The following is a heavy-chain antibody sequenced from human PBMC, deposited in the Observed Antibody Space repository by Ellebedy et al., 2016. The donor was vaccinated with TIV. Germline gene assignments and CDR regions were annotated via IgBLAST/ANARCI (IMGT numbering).Heavy chain of an antibody. CDR1: GYTFTTHW. J-gene: IGHJ4*02. Sequence: GESLKISCTGSGYTFTTHWIAWVRQMPGKGLEWMGIINPADSETRYSPSFQGQVTLSVDKSITTAYLQWSSLKASDTAIYYCARQGVYYFETSGYFDNWGQGTLVIVSS. V-gene: IGHV5-51*01. D-gene: IGHD3-22*01. CDR3: ARQGVYYFETSGYFDN. CDR2: INPADSET.